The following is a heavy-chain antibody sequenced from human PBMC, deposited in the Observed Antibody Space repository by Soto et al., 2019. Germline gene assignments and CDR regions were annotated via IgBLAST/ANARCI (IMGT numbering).Heavy chain of an antibody. V-gene: IGHV1-3*01. CDR2: INADNGDT. CDR3: AAERGYNYGLHY. CDR1: GYAFYRYA. J-gene: IGHJ4*02. D-gene: IGHD5-18*01. Sequence: ASVQGSCQASGYAFYRYAMHWIRPAPGQGLEWMGWINADNGDTRYSQKFQGRVTIAKDTSTTTAYMELSSLAFEDTAVYYCAAERGYNYGLHYWGQGTLVTVSS.